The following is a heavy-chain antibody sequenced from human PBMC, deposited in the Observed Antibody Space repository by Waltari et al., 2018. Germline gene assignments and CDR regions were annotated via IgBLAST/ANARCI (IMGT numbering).Heavy chain of an antibody. V-gene: IGHV4-34*02. Sequence: QVQLQQWGAGLLKPSETLSLTCAVSGGSLSGFYWSWIRQTPAKGLEWIGQVKYTGSATYNPSFQSLVTISLDTTKNQFSIKVKSVSATDTAVYFCARGGVTRVFGYWGQGTLVTVSS. J-gene: IGHJ4*02. CDR1: GGSLSGFY. CDR2: VKYTGSA. CDR3: ARGGVTRVFGY. D-gene: IGHD3-10*01.